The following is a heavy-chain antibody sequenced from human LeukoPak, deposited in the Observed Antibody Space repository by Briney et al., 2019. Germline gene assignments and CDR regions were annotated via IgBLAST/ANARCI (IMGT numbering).Heavy chain of an antibody. V-gene: IGHV4-39*07. D-gene: IGHD4-23*01. Sequence: PSETLSLTCAVSGASIRSSGSFWGWFRQPPGKGLELLGTISHSGTTYYNPSLKGRVTISTDTSKNNFSLKLTSVTAADTAIYYCTRDLGNWLIDYWGQGTLVTVSS. CDR1: GASIRSSGSF. CDR2: ISHSGTT. J-gene: IGHJ4*02. CDR3: TRDLGNWLIDY.